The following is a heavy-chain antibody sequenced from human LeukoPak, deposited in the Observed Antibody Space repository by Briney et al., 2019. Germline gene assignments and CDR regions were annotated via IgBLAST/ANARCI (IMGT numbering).Heavy chain of an antibody. D-gene: IGHD2-21*02. CDR2: INHSGST. CDR3: ARRQLFRYFQH. CDR1: GGSFSGYY. J-gene: IGHJ1*01. Sequence: SETLSLTCAVYGGSFSGYYWSWIRQPPGKGLEWIGEINHSGSTNYNPSLKSRVTISVDTSKNQFSLKLSSVTAADTAVYYCARRQLFRYFQHWGRAPWSPSPQ. V-gene: IGHV4-34*01.